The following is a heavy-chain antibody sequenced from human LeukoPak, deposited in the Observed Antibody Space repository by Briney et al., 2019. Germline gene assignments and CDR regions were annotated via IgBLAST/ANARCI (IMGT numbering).Heavy chain of an antibody. CDR1: GFTFSDYY. Sequence: GGSLRLSCAASGFTFSDYYMSWIRQAPGKGREWGAYITSSGNDIYYADSVKGGVTISSDNAKNALFLRMNSLRVQDTATYYCASDIVATSGDFWGQGTLVSVSS. CDR2: ITSSGNDI. D-gene: IGHD5-12*01. V-gene: IGHV3-11*01. J-gene: IGHJ4*02. CDR3: ASDIVATSGDF.